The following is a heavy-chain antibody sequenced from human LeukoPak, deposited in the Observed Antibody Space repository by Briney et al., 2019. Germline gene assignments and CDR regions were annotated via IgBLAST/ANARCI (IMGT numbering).Heavy chain of an antibody. V-gene: IGHV4-34*01. D-gene: IGHD4-23*01. CDR2: INHSGST. Sequence: PGGSLRLSCAASGFTVSSNYMSWVRQAPGKGLEWIGEINHSGSTNYNPSLKSRVTISVDTSKNQFSLKLSSVTAADTAVYYCARGATTVVTPGALDYWGQGTLVTVSS. J-gene: IGHJ4*02. CDR1: GFTVSSNY. CDR3: ARGATTVVTPGALDY.